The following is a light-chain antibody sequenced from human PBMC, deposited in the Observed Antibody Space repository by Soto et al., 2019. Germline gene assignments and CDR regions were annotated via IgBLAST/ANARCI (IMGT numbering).Light chain of an antibody. J-gene: IGKJ3*01. CDR3: QEYGSSPFT. V-gene: IGKV3-20*01. CDR2: DAS. CDR1: QTVSSTY. Sequence: EIVLTQSPGTLSVSPGERVTLSCRASQTVSSTYLAWYQHKPGQAPRLLIYDASSRATGIPDRFSGSGSGTDFTLTIGRLEPEDSAVYYCQEYGSSPFTFGPGTKVDI.